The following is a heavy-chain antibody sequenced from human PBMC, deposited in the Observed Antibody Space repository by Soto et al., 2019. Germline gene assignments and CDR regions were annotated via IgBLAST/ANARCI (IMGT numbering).Heavy chain of an antibody. J-gene: IGHJ4*02. Sequence: HPGGSLRLSCSASGFTVSSNYMSWVRQAPGKGLEWVSVIYSGGSTYYADSVKGRFTISRDNSKNTLYLQMNSLRAEDTAVYYCASTQAPYYDILTGYYGPRDYWGQGTLVTVSS. CDR2: IYSGGST. CDR3: ASTQAPYYDILTGYYGPRDY. V-gene: IGHV3-53*01. CDR1: GFTVSSNY. D-gene: IGHD3-9*01.